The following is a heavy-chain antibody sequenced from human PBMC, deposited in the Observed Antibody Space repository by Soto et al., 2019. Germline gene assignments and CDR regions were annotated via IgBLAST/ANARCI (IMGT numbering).Heavy chain of an antibody. D-gene: IGHD3-10*01. Sequence: PGGSLRLSCAASGFTFSSYAMSWVRQAPGKGLEWVSAISGSGGSTYYADSVKGRFTISRDNSKNTLYLQMNSLRAEDTAVYYCATSIRGVTDFDYWGQGTLVTVSS. CDR3: ATSIRGVTDFDY. J-gene: IGHJ4*02. V-gene: IGHV3-23*01. CDR1: GFTFSSYA. CDR2: ISGSGGST.